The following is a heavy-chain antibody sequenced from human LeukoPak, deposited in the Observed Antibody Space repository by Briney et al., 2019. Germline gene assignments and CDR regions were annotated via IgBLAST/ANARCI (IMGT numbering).Heavy chain of an antibody. V-gene: IGHV4-34*01. D-gene: IGHD1-26*01. J-gene: IGHJ3*01. CDR3: ARSGLLNSGSYLASAFDV. Sequence: SETLSLTCAVYGVSFIAYYWTWSRQPPGRGLGWIGEINHSVSTNYNPSLNTRVTISVDTSKNKFSLKLSSVPDADTAVYYCARSGLLNSGSYLASAFDVWGQGTMVTVSS. CDR1: GVSFIAYY. CDR2: INHSVST.